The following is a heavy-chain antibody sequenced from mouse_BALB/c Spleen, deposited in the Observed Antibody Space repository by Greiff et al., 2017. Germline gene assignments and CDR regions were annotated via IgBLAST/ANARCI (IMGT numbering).Heavy chain of an antibody. Sequence: EVKLMESGGGLVQPGGSLKLSCAASGFTFSSYGMSWVRQTPDKRLELVATINSNGGSTYYPDSVKSRFTISRDNAKNTLYLQMSSLKSEDTAMYYCARDYDYAMDYWGQGTSVTVSS. V-gene: IGHV5-6-3*01. CDR2: INSNGGST. D-gene: IGHD2-12*01. J-gene: IGHJ4*01. CDR3: ARDYDYAMDY. CDR1: GFTFSSYG.